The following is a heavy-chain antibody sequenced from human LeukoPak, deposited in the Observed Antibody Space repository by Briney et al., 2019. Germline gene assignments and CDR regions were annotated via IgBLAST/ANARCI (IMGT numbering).Heavy chain of an antibody. CDR1: GYTFTNYG. V-gene: IGHV1-18*01. CDR3: ARVGSLPPSSSEAADY. CDR2: ISAYNGNT. Sequence: GASVKVSCKASGYTFTNYGISWVRQAPGQGLEWMGWISAYNGNTNYAQKLQGRVTMTTDTSTSTAYMELRSLRSDDTAVYYCARVGSLPPSSSEAADYWGQGTLATVSS. D-gene: IGHD6-6*01. J-gene: IGHJ4*02.